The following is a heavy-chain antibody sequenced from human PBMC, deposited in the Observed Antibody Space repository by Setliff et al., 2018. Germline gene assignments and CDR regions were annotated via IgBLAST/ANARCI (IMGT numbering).Heavy chain of an antibody. CDR2: INSDGSST. Sequence: GGSLRLSCAASGFTFSSYWMHWVRQAPGKGLVWVSRINSDGSSTSYADSVKCRFSISRDNSKNTLYLQIKSLRAEDTALYYCAKESTFRGITRTNNWYFDLWGRGTLVTVSS. CDR3: AKESTFRGITRTNNWYFDL. V-gene: IGHV3-74*01. D-gene: IGHD1-20*01. CDR1: GFTFSSYW. J-gene: IGHJ2*01.